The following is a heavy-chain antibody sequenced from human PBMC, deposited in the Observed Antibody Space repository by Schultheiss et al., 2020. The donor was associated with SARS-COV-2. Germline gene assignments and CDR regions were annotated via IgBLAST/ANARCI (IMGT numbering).Heavy chain of an antibody. V-gene: IGHV4-59*08. CDR3: ARHLPVGNYATYYYGMDV. Sequence: SETLSLTCAVYGGPFSNYAWTWIRQPPGKGLEWIGYMYYSVNTWYNPSLKSRVTISGDTSKNQFSLKLSSVTAADTAVYYCARHLPVGNYATYYYGMDVWGQGTTVTVSS. D-gene: IGHD4-11*01. CDR1: GGPFSNYA. J-gene: IGHJ6*02. CDR2: MYYSVNT.